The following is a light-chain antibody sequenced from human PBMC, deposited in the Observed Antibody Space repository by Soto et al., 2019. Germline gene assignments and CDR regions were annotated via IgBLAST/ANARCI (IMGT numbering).Light chain of an antibody. CDR1: SSNIGSNT. CDR2: NNN. CDR3: AAWDDSLKGYV. V-gene: IGLV1-44*01. J-gene: IGLJ1*01. Sequence: QSVLTQPHSSSATPGQRVTISCSGSSSNIGSNTVNWYHQLPGTAPKLLIYNNNQLPSGVPDRFSGSKSGTSASLAISGLHSEDEADYYCAAWDDSLKGYVFGTGTKLTVL.